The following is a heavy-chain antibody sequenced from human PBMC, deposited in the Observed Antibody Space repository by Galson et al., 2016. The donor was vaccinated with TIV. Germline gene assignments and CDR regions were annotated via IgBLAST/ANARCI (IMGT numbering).Heavy chain of an antibody. V-gene: IGHV3-33*07. CDR3: AREKRGDYVWGNYPREDVFDI. Sequence: SLRLSCAASGFTFNSYAMFWVRQAPGKGLEWVAVIWYDGSNKYYADSVKGRFTISRDNSKKTLYLQMNSLRDDDTAVLYCAREKRGDYVWGNYPREDVFDIWGQGTTVTVSS. D-gene: IGHD3-16*02. CDR1: GFTFNSYA. CDR2: IWYDGSNK. J-gene: IGHJ3*02.